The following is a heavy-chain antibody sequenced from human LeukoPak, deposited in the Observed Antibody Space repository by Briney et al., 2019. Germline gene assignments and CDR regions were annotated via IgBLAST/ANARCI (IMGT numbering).Heavy chain of an antibody. CDR2: IYHSGST. D-gene: IGHD6-6*01. V-gene: IGHV4-4*02. J-gene: IGHJ3*02. CDR1: GGSISSSNW. Sequence: PSETLYLTCAVSGGSISSSNWWSWVRQPPGKGLEWIGYIYHSGSTYYNPSLKSRVTISVDRSKNQFSLKLSSVTAADTAVYYCARDRPPYSSSFSPMGDAFDIWGQGTMVTVSS. CDR3: ARDRPPYSSSFSPMGDAFDI.